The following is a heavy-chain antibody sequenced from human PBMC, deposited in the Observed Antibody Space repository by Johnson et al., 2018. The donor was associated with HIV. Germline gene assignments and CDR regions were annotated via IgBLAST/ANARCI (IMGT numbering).Heavy chain of an antibody. D-gene: IGHD4-17*01. CDR1: GFTFSDYW. J-gene: IGHJ3*02. CDR2: IKQDGSEK. V-gene: IGHV3-7*01. Sequence: VQLVESGGGLVQPGGSLRLSCAASGFTFSDYWMTWVRQAPGKGLVWVADIKQDGSEKYYVDSVKGRFTISRDNAKNSLYLQMNSLRAGDTAVYYCARVGTTVDAFDIWGQGTMVTVSS. CDR3: ARVGTTVDAFDI.